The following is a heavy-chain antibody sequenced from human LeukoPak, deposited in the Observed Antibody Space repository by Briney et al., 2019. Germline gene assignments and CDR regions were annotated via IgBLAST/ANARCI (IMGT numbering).Heavy chain of an antibody. CDR2: INPNSGGT. CDR3: ARGGWVTMIVVVKAQDY. D-gene: IGHD3-22*01. V-gene: IGHV1-2*02. CDR1: GYTFTGYY. J-gene: IGHJ4*02. Sequence: ASVKVSCKASGYTFTGYYMHWVRQAPGQGLEWMGWINPNSGGTNYAQKFQGRVTMTRDTSIGTAYMELSRLRSDDTAVYYCARGGWVTMIVVVKAQDYWGQGTLVTVSS.